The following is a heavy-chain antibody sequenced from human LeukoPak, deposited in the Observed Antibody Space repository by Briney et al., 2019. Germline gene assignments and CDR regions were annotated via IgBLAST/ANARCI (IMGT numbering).Heavy chain of an antibody. J-gene: IGHJ6*03. CDR2: IIPIFGTA. Sequence: ASVKVSCKASGGTFSSYAISWVRQAPGQGLEWMGGIIPIFGTANYAQKFQGRVTITADESTSTAYMELSSLRSEDTAVYYCARRDSGYDFRSIAAAGTYYYYYMDVWGKGTTVTASS. D-gene: IGHD6-13*01. V-gene: IGHV1-69*13. CDR1: GGTFSSYA. CDR3: ARRDSGYDFRSIAAAGTYYYYYMDV.